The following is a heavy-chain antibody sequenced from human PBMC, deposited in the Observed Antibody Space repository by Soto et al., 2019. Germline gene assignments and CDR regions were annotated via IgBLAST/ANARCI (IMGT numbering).Heavy chain of an antibody. CDR3: AGSTNWSLYYLDY. V-gene: IGHV3-53*01. CDR2: VYSGGNT. J-gene: IGHJ4*02. D-gene: IGHD3-9*01. Sequence: EVQLVEFGGGLIQPGGSLRLSCAVSDFSVSGNYMSWVRQAPGKGLEWVSVVYSGGNTYYADSVKGRFTVSRDKSKNTIYLQMNCLRAGDTAVYYCAGSTNWSLYYLDYWGQGTLVTLSS. CDR1: DFSVSGNY.